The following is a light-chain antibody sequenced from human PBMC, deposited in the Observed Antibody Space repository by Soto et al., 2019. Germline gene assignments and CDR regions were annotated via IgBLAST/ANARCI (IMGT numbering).Light chain of an antibody. CDR2: AAS. V-gene: IGKV3-15*01. CDR3: QQYNNWPPIT. J-gene: IGKJ3*01. CDR1: QSVSGN. Sequence: EIVMTQSPATLSVSPGERATLSCRASQSVSGNLAWYQQKPGQAPRLLIYAASTRATGIPARFSGSGSGTEFTLTISSLQSEDVAVYYCQQYNNWPPITFGPGTKGDIK.